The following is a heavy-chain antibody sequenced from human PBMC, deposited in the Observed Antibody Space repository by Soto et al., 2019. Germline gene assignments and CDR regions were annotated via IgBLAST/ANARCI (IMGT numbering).Heavy chain of an antibody. J-gene: IGHJ4*02. Sequence: QVQLVESGGGVVQPGRSLRLSCAASGFTFSSYGMHWVRQAPGKGLEWVAVIWYDGSNKYYADSVKGRFTISRDNSKNTLYLQMNSLCAEDTAGYYCARSEPHDYWGQGTLVTVSS. V-gene: IGHV3-33*01. CDR2: IWYDGSNK. CDR3: ARSEPHDY. CDR1: GFTFSSYG.